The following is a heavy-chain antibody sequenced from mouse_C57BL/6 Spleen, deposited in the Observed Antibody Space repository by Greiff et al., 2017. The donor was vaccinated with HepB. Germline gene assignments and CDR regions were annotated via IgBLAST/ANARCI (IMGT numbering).Heavy chain of an antibody. J-gene: IGHJ3*01. CDR3: ATRGPYGSSLFAY. V-gene: IGHV2-2*01. CDR2: IWSGGST. Sequence: QVQLQQSGPGLVQPSQSLSITCTVSGFSLTSYGVHWVRQSPGKGLEWLGVIWSGGSTDYNAAFISRLSISKDNSKSQVFFKMNSLQADDTAIYYCATRGPYGSSLFAYWGQGTLVTVSA. D-gene: IGHD1-1*01. CDR1: GFSLTSYG.